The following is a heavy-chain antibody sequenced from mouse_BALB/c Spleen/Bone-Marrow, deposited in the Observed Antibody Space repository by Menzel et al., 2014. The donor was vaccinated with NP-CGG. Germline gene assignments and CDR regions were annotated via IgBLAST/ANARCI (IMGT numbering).Heavy chain of an antibody. J-gene: IGHJ3*01. CDR3: TTSFTTATAY. D-gene: IGHD1-2*01. Sequence: VQLQQSGAELVRPGASVKLSCKASGYTFTSYWINWVKQRPGQGLEWIGNIYPSDSYTNYNQKFKDKATLTVDKSSSTAYIQLSSPTSEDSAVYYCTTSFTTATAYWGQGTLVTVSA. CDR2: IYPSDSYT. CDR1: GYTFTSYW. V-gene: IGHV1-69*02.